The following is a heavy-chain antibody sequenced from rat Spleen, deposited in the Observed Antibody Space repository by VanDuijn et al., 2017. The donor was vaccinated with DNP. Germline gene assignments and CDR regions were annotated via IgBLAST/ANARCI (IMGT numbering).Heavy chain of an antibody. V-gene: IGHV5S10*01. CDR1: GFTFSDYN. Sequence: EVQLVESGGGLVQPGRSLKLSCAASGFTFSDYNMAWVRQAPKKGLEWVATIIYDGSRTYYRDSVKGRFTISRDNAKSTLYLQINSLRSEDMATYYCARQGQQLPDWFAYWGQGTLVTVSS. CDR2: IIYDGSRT. D-gene: IGHD1-10*01. CDR3: ARQGQQLPDWFAY. J-gene: IGHJ3*01.